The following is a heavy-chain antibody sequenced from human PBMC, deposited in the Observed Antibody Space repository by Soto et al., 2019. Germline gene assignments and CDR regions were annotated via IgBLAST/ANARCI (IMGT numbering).Heavy chain of an antibody. CDR2: IYPHNSDT. Sequence: EVQLVQSGAEVKKSGESLKISCKGSGYNFPSYWIGWVRQMPGKGLDWIGIIYPHNSDTRYGPSFRGQVTISADKSVSTVFLQWNALRASDTAIYFCVLGQNGYAYDWAQGTLVTVSS. CDR1: GYNFPSYW. D-gene: IGHD1-1*01. CDR3: VLGQNGYAYD. J-gene: IGHJ4*02. V-gene: IGHV5-51*03.